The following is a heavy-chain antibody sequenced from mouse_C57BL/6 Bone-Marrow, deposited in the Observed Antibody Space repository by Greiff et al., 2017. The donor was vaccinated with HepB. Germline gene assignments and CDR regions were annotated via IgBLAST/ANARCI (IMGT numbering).Heavy chain of an antibody. CDR1: GYTFTSYW. V-gene: IGHV1-50*01. CDR3: ARKIYYWPFDY. D-gene: IGHD1-1*01. J-gene: IGHJ2*01. CDR2: IDPSDSYT. Sequence: VQLQQPGAELVKPGASVKLSCKASGYTFTSYWMQWVKQRPGQGLEWIGEIDPSDSYTNYNQKFKGKATLTVDTSSSTAYMQLSSLTSEDSAVYYCARKIYYWPFDYWGQGTTLTVSS.